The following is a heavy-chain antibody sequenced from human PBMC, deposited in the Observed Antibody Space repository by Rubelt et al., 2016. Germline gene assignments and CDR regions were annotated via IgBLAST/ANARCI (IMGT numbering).Heavy chain of an antibody. CDR2: IDWDDEK. D-gene: IGHD7-27*01. CDR1: GFSLSTSGRC. Sequence: QVTLRESGPALVRPTQTITLTCTFSGFSLSTSGRCVSWIRQPPGKALEWLARIDWDDEKYYSTSLKTRLTISKATPQNQVVHTMTNMEPVDTAAYYCARTSNPTWASFDYWGQGTLVTVSS. J-gene: IGHJ4*02. V-gene: IGHV2-70*15. CDR3: ARTSNPTWASFDY.